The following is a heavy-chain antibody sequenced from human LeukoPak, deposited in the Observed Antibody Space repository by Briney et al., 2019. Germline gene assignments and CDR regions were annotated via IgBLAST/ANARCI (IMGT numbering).Heavy chain of an antibody. V-gene: IGHV1-69*06. CDR3: ARGRYSYGSPLYYYYYYMDV. D-gene: IGHD5-18*01. Sequence: SVKVSCKASGGTFSSYAISWVRQAPGQGLEWMGGIIPIFGTANYAQKFQGRVTITADKSTSTAYMELSRLRSDDTAVYYCARGRYSYGSPLYYYYYYMDVWGKGTTVTVSS. CDR2: IIPIFGTA. CDR1: GGTFSSYA. J-gene: IGHJ6*03.